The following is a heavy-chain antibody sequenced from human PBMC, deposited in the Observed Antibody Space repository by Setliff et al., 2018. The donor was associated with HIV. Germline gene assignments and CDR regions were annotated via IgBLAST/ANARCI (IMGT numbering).Heavy chain of an antibody. CDR1: GGSISTGGYY. CDR2: IYNSGGT. V-gene: IGHV4-31*03. J-gene: IGHJ4*02. D-gene: IGHD2-21*01. Sequence: SETLSLTCTVSGGSISTGGYYWSWIRQHPGKGLEWIGYIYNSGGTYYNPSLKSRITMSIDTSKNQFSLKLNSVTAAGTAVYFCARASRWGSIPFDYWGQGTRVTVSS. CDR3: ARASRWGSIPFDY.